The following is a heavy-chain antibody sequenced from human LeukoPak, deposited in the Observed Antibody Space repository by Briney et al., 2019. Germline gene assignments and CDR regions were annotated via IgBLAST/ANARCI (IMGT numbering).Heavy chain of an antibody. Sequence: SETLSLTCTVSGGSISSYYWSWIRQPPGKGLEWLGHIYYSGSTNYSPSLKSRVTISVDTSKNQFSLKLSSVTAADTAVYYCARVTSRPGAYGDHFDYWGQGTLVTVSS. CDR1: GGSISSYY. CDR2: IYYSGST. V-gene: IGHV4-59*01. CDR3: ARVTSRPGAYGDHFDY. J-gene: IGHJ4*02. D-gene: IGHD4-17*01.